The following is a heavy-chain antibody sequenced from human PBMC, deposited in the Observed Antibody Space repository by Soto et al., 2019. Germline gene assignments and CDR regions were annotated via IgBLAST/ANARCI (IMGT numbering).Heavy chain of an antibody. CDR1: GFTFSSYA. Sequence: GGSLRLSSAASGFTFSSYAMSWVRQAPGKGLEWVSAISGSGGSTYYADSVKGRFTISRDNSKNTLYLQMNSLRAEDTAVYYCAKVGGIAAAGTWYYFDYWGQGTLVTVSS. CDR3: AKVGGIAAAGTWYYFDY. V-gene: IGHV3-23*01. CDR2: ISGSGGST. J-gene: IGHJ4*02. D-gene: IGHD6-13*01.